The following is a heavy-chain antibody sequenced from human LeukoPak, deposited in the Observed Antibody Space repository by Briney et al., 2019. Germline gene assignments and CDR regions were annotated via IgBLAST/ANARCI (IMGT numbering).Heavy chain of an antibody. CDR3: ARDLAGTSDY. V-gene: IGHV4-31*03. CDR2: IYYSGST. CDR1: GGSISSGGYY. Sequence: SQTLSLTCTVSGGSISSGGYYWSWIRQHPGKDLEWIGYIYYSGSTYYNPSLKSRVTISVDTSKNQFSLKLSSVTAADTAVYYCARDLAGTSDYWGQGTLVTVSS. J-gene: IGHJ4*02. D-gene: IGHD6-19*01.